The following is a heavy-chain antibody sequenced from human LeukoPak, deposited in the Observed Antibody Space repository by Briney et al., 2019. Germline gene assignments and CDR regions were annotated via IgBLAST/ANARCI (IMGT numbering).Heavy chain of an antibody. J-gene: IGHJ4*02. Sequence: GGSLRLSCAASGFTFSSYSMNWVRQAPGKGLEWVSSISSSSSYIYYADSVKGRFTISRDNAKNSLYLQMNSLRAEDTAVYYCAREVLSWNPIDYWSQGTLVTVSS. CDR1: GFTFSSYS. CDR3: AREVLSWNPIDY. D-gene: IGHD1-1*01. CDR2: ISSSSSYI. V-gene: IGHV3-21*01.